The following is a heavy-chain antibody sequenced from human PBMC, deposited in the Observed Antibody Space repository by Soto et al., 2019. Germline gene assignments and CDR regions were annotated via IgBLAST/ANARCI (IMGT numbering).Heavy chain of an antibody. Sequence: GESLKISCAASGFTFSSYSMNWVRQAPGKGLEWVSSISSSSSYIYYADSVKGRFTISRDNAKNSLYLQMNSLRAEDTAVYYCARGQLGIDYWGQGTLVTVSS. V-gene: IGHV3-21*01. D-gene: IGHD7-27*01. CDR1: GFTFSSYS. J-gene: IGHJ4*02. CDR2: ISSSSSYI. CDR3: ARGQLGIDY.